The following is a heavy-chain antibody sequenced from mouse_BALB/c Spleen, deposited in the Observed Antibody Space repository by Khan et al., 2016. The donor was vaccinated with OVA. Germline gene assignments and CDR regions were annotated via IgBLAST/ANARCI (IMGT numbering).Heavy chain of an antibody. J-gene: IGHJ3*01. Sequence: EVELVESGPELMKPGASVKISCKASGYSFTSYYMHWMKQSHGKSLEWIGYIDPFNADTDYNQKFKGKATLTVGKSSNTAYMHLTSLTSEDSAVYYCARGTFAYWGQGTLVTVSA. CDR3: ARGTFAY. D-gene: IGHD3-3*01. CDR1: GYSFTSYY. CDR2: IDPFNADT. V-gene: IGHV1S135*01.